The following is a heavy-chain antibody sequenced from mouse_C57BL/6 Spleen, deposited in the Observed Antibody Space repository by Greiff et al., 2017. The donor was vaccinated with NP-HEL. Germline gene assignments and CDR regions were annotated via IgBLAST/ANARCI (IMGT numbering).Heavy chain of an antibody. CDR1: GYTFTSYG. V-gene: IGHV1-81*01. CDR3: ARRRLVFYAMDY. CDR2: IYPRSGNT. D-gene: IGHD6-2*01. J-gene: IGHJ4*01. Sequence: VKLMESGAELARPGASVKLSCKASGYTFTSYGISWVKQRTGQGLEWIGEIYPRSGNTYYNEKFKGKATLTADNSSSTAYMELRSLTSEDSAVYFCARRRLVFYAMDYWGQGTSVTVSS.